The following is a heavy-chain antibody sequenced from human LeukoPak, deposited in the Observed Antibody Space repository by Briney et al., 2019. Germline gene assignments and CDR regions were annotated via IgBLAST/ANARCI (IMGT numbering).Heavy chain of an antibody. CDR3: ARDSGGELWGYYYYYMDV. CDR2: ISSSGSTI. V-gene: IGHV3-48*03. D-gene: IGHD3-16*01. CDR1: GFTFSSYE. Sequence: GGSLRLSCAASGFTFSSYEMNWVRQAPGKGREGVSYISSSGSTIYYADSVKGRFTISRDNAKNSLYLQMNSLRAEDTAVYYCARDSGGELWGYYYYYMDVWGKGTTVTISS. J-gene: IGHJ6*03.